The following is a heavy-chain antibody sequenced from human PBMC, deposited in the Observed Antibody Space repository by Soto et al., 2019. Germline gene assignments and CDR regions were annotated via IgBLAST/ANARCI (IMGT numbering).Heavy chain of an antibody. J-gene: IGHJ6*02. Sequence: EVQLVESGGGLVQPGGSLILSCAASGFTFSSYWMHWVRQAPGKGLVWVSRINSDGSSTSYADSVKGRFTISRDNAKNTLYLQMNSLRAEDTAVYYCARDIEDPLGVYYYGMDVWAKGPRSPSP. CDR3: ARDIEDPLGVYYYGMDV. V-gene: IGHV3-74*01. CDR1: GFTFSSYW. CDR2: INSDGSST. D-gene: IGHD3-3*01.